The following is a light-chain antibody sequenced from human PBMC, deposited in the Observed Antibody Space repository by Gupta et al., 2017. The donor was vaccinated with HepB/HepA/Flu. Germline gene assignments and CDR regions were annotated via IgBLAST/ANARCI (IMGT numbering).Light chain of an antibody. Sequence: SYVLTQPPSVSVAPGKTARITCGGNNIGSKSVHWYQQKPGQAPVLVIYYDNDRASGIPERFSGSNSGNTATLTISRVEAGEEADYYCQVWDSSSDHRVFGGGTKLTVL. CDR2: YDN. CDR3: QVWDSSSDHRV. V-gene: IGLV3-21*04. CDR1: NIGSKS. J-gene: IGLJ2*01.